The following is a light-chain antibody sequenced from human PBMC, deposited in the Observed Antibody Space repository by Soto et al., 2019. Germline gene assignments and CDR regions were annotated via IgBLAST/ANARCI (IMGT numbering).Light chain of an antibody. CDR1: TGAVTSGHY. V-gene: IGLV7-46*01. CDR3: LVSYSGARPV. Sequence: QAVVTQEPSLTVSPGGTVTLTCGSSTGAVTSGHYPYWFQQKPGQAPRTLIYDTSNKHSWTPARFSGSLLGGKAALTLSGAQPEDGAEYYCLVSYSGARPVFGGGTKLTVL. CDR2: DTS. J-gene: IGLJ3*02.